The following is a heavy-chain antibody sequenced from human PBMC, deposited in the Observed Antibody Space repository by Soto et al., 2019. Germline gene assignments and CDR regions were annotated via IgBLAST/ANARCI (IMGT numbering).Heavy chain of an antibody. J-gene: IGHJ6*02. V-gene: IGHV3-23*01. D-gene: IGHD3-10*01. CDR2: ISGSGGST. CDR1: GFTFSSYA. CDR3: AKTPTMVRGVLHYYYYGMDV. Sequence: HPGGSLRLSCAASGFTFSSYAMSWVRQAPGKGLEWVSAISGSGGSTYYADSVKGRFTISRDNSKNTLYLQMNSLRAEDTAVYYCAKTPTMVRGVLHYYYYGMDVWGQGTTVTVSS.